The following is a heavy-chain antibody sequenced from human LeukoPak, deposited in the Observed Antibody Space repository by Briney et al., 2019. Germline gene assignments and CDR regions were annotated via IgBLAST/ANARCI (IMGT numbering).Heavy chain of an antibody. CDR3: ARDHGWSGFNWFDP. V-gene: IGHV4-59*01. D-gene: IGHD3-3*01. Sequence: SETLSLTCSVSGDSISEYYWSWIRQPPGKGLEWIGYIYVSGNTNYNASLKSRVTLSLDTSKNQFSLKMTSVTAADTAIYYCARDHGWSGFNWFDPWGQGTLVTVSS. CDR1: GDSISEYY. J-gene: IGHJ5*02. CDR2: IYVSGNT.